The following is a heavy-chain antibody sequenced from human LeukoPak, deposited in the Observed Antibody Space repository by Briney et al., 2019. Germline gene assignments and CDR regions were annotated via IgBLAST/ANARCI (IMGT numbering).Heavy chain of an antibody. D-gene: IGHD6-6*01. Sequence: ASVKVSCKASGYTFTSYGISWVRQAPGQGLEWMGWISAYNGNTNYAQKLQGRVTMTRDTSVSTVYMELRSLRSEDTAVYYCARVPRDRSSLDSWGQGTLVTVSS. CDR3: ARVPRDRSSLDS. CDR1: GYTFTSYG. V-gene: IGHV1-18*01. J-gene: IGHJ4*02. CDR2: ISAYNGNT.